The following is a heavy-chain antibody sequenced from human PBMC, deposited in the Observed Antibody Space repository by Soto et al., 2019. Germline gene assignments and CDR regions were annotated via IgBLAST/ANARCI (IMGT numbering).Heavy chain of an antibody. Sequence: GGSLRLSCAASGFTFNKHGMHWVRQAPGKGLEWVAVVSYDGSSQYYADSVKGRFTISRDNSKNMVYLQMTTLRREDAAVYYCAKAHGYSSGWRADSWGQGTRVTVSS. CDR3: AKAHGYSSGWRADS. CDR1: GFTFNKHG. CDR2: VSYDGSSQ. V-gene: IGHV3-30*18. J-gene: IGHJ4*02. D-gene: IGHD6-19*01.